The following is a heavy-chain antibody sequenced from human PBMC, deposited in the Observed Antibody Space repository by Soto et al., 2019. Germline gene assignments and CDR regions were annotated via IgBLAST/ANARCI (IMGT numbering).Heavy chain of an antibody. J-gene: IGHJ6*02. CDR2: ISYDGSNK. Sequence: WGSLRLSCAASGFTFSTYGMHWVRQAPGNGLEWVAGISYDGSNKYYADSVKGRFTISRDNSKNTLYLQMNSLRAEDTAVYYCAKDLWQGYYGSGNEGMDLWGQGTTVTVSS. V-gene: IGHV3-30*18. CDR3: AKDLWQGYYGSGNEGMDL. D-gene: IGHD3-10*01. CDR1: GFTFSTYG.